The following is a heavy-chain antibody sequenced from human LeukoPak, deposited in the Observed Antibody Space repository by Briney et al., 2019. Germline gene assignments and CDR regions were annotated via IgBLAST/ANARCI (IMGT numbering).Heavy chain of an antibody. V-gene: IGHV3-30*18. CDR2: ISYDGSNK. CDR3: AKGSAYSSSWYGDY. D-gene: IGHD6-13*01. J-gene: IGHJ4*02. Sequence: PGRSLRLSCAASGFTFSSYDMHWVRQAPGKGLEWVAVISYDGSNKYYADSVKGRFTISRDNSKNTLYLQMNSLRAEDTAVYYCAKGSAYSSSWYGDYWGQGTLVTVSS. CDR1: GFTFSSYD.